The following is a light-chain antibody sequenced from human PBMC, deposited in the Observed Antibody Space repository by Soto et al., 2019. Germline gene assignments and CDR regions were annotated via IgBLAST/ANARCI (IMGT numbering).Light chain of an antibody. CDR1: QSISSW. Sequence: DIQMTQSPSTLSASIGDRVTITCRASQSISSWLAWYQQKPGKAPKLLIYDASSLESGVPSRFSGGGSGTEFTLTVSSLQPDDFATYYCQQYNTYSLWSFGQGTKVEIK. J-gene: IGKJ1*01. CDR3: QQYNTYSLWS. V-gene: IGKV1-5*01. CDR2: DAS.